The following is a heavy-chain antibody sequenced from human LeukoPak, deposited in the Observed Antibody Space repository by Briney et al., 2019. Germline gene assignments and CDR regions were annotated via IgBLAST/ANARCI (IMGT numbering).Heavy chain of an antibody. V-gene: IGHV3-30*04. CDR1: GFTFSSYA. Sequence: PGGSLRLSCAASGFTFSSYAMHWVRQAPGKGLEWVAVISYDGSNKYYADSVKGRFTISRDNSKNTLYLQMNSLRAEDTAVYYCARDAEAGYYFDYWGQGTLVTVSS. CDR2: ISYDGSNK. CDR3: ARDAEAGYYFDY. J-gene: IGHJ4*02.